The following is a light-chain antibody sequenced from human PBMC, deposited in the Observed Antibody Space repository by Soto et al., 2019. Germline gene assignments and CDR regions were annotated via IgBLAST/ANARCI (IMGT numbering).Light chain of an antibody. CDR3: QQYAASPYT. CDR1: QSVRSSS. J-gene: IGKJ2*01. CDR2: ATS. V-gene: IGKV3-20*01. Sequence: EIVLTQSPGTLSLSPGERVTLSCRASQSVRSSSLAWYQHKPGQAPRLLIYATSGRATGIPDRFSGSGSGTDYTLTISRLEPEDFAVYYCQQYAASPYTFGQGTKLEIK.